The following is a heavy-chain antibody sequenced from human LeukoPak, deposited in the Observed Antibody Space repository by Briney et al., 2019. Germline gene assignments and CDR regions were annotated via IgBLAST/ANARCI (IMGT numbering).Heavy chain of an antibody. CDR1: GGSINTYY. CDR3: ARESSSSSLGYYYYYYMDV. CDR2: VYYRGTT. D-gene: IGHD6-13*01. V-gene: IGHV4-59*01. Sequence: SETLSLTCTVSGGSINTYYWSWIRQPPGKGLEWIGHVYYRGTTNYNPSLKSRVTISVDTSKNQFSLKLSSVTAADTAVYYCARESSSSSLGYYYYYYMDVWGKGTTVTVSS. J-gene: IGHJ6*03.